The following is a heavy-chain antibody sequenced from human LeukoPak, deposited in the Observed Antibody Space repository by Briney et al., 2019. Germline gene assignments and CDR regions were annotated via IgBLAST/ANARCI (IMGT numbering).Heavy chain of an antibody. Sequence: PGGSLRLSCAASGFTFSDYYMTWIRQAPGKGLGWVSYISSSGSIIYYADSVKGRFIISRDNAKNSLYLQMNSLRAEDTAVYFCARVGYDSSGRFDYWGQGTLVTVSS. CDR3: ARVGYDSSGRFDY. J-gene: IGHJ4*02. CDR2: ISSSGSII. V-gene: IGHV3-11*04. D-gene: IGHD3-22*01. CDR1: GFTFSDYY.